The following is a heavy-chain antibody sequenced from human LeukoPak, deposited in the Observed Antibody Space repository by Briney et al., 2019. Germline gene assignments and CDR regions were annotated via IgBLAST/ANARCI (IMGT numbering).Heavy chain of an antibody. Sequence: PGRSLRLSCAASGFTFSSYGMHWVRQAPGKGLEWVAVIWYDGSNKYYADSVKGRFTISRDNSKNTLYLQMNSLRAEDTAVYYCAKGSVVVGATVDDAFDIWGQGTMVTVSS. V-gene: IGHV3-33*06. J-gene: IGHJ3*02. CDR1: GFTFSSYG. CDR2: IWYDGSNK. D-gene: IGHD1-26*01. CDR3: AKGSVVVGATVDDAFDI.